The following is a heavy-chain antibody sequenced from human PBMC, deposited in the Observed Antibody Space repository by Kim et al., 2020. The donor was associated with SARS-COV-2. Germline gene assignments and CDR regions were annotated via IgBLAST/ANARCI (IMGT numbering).Heavy chain of an antibody. Sequence: ASVKVSCKASGYTFTSYGISWVRQAPGQGLEWMGWISGYNGNRNYAPKLQGRVSMTTDTSTTTAYMELRSLRSDDTAVYYCARDYDVLTASYPTAFGDYWGQGTLVTVSS. D-gene: IGHD3-9*01. CDR1: GYTFTSYG. CDR2: ISGYNGNR. V-gene: IGHV1-18*04. J-gene: IGHJ4*02. CDR3: ARDYDVLTASYPTAFGDY.